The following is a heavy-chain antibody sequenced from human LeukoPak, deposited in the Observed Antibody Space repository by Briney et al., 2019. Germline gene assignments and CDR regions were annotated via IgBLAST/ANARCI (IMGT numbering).Heavy chain of an antibody. V-gene: IGHV4-39*07. J-gene: IGHJ4*02. Sequence: PSETLSLTCTVSGGSISSSSYYWGWIRQPPGKGLEWIGSIYYSGSTYYNPSLKSRVTISVDTSKNQFSLKLSSVTAADTAVYYCASRTEAAAGTDGDYWGQGTLVTVSS. CDR3: ASRTEAAAGTDGDY. CDR2: IYYSGST. CDR1: GGSISSSSYY. D-gene: IGHD6-13*01.